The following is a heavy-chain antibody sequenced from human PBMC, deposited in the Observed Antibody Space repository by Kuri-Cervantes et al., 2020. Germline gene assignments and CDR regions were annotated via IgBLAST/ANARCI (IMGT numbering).Heavy chain of an antibody. CDR1: GYTFTSYD. D-gene: IGHD6-13*01. V-gene: IGHV1-8*02. CDR3: ARDRGSSTWYGWVDY. Sequence: ASVKVSCKASGYTFTSYDINWVRQATGQGLEWVGWMNPNSGNTGYAQKFQGRVTMTRDTSISTAYMELSSLRSDDTAVYYCARDRGSSTWYGWVDYWGQGTLVTVSS. CDR2: MNPNSGNT. J-gene: IGHJ4*02.